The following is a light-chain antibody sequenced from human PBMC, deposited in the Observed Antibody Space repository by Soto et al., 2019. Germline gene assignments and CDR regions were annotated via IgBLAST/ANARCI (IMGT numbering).Light chain of an antibody. CDR1: QSVSSN. J-gene: IGKJ5*01. V-gene: IGKV3-15*01. Sequence: ETVMAQAPGTMSVSPVKSSTLSCXASQSVSSNLAWHQQKPGQAPRILMYDASTRATGISARFSGSGSGTEFTLTISSLQSEDFAVYYCQQYHNWPITFGQGTRLEI. CDR3: QQYHNWPIT. CDR2: DAS.